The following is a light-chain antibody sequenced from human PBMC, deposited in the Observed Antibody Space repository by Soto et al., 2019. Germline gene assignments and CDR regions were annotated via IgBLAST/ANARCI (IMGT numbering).Light chain of an antibody. CDR3: SSYTSRTTPV. J-gene: IGLJ2*01. Sequence: QSVLTQPASVSGSPGQTITISCTGTSSDVGGYAYVSWYQQYPGKVPKLVISEVSNRPSGVSHRFSGSRSGNTASLTISGLQAEDAADYHCSSYTSRTTPVFGGGTKVTVL. V-gene: IGLV2-14*01. CDR2: EVS. CDR1: SSDVGGYAY.